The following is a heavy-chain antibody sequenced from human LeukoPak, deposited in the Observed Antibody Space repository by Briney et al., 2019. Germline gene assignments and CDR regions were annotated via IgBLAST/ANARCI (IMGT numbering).Heavy chain of an antibody. J-gene: IGHJ4*02. CDR3: ALESPQWLVRE. CDR1: GFTFSDYY. D-gene: IGHD6-19*01. Sequence: GGSLRLSCAASGFTFSDYYMSWIRQAPGKGLEWVSYISSSGSTIYYADSVKGRFTISRDNAKNSLYLQMNSLRAEDTAVYYCALESPQWLVREWGQGTLVTVSS. CDR2: ISSSGSTI. V-gene: IGHV3-11*01.